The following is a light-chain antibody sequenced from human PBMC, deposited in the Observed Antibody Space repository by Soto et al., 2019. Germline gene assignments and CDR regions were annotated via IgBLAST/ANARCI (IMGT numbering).Light chain of an antibody. CDR1: QSLLHSNGYNY. J-gene: IGKJ2*01. V-gene: IGKV2-28*01. CDR3: MQALQTPPSYT. CDR2: LGS. Sequence: DIVMTQSPLSLPVTPGEPASISCRSSQSLLHSNGYNYLDWYLQKPGQSPQLLIYLGSTRASGVPDRFSGSGSGTDFTLKISRVEAEDVGVYYCMQALQTPPSYTFGQGTKLDIK.